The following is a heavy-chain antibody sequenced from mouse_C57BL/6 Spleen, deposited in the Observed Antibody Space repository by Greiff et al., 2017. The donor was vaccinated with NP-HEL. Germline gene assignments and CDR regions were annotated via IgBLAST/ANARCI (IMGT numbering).Heavy chain of an antibody. Sequence: EVKLQESGPELVKPGASVKMSCKASGYTFTDYNMHWVKQSHGKSLEWIGYINPNNGGTSYNQKFKGKATLTVNKSSSTAYMELRSLTSEDSAVYYCARFWGRMDYWGQGTSVTVSS. CDR2: INPNNGGT. J-gene: IGHJ4*01. D-gene: IGHD1-1*01. CDR1: GYTFTDYN. V-gene: IGHV1-22*01. CDR3: ARFWGRMDY.